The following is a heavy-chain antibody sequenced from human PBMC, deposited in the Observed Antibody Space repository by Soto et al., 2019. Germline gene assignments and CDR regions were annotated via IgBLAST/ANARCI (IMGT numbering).Heavy chain of an antibody. CDR2: INSDGSST. CDR3: AREGETSGDAFDI. CDR1: GFTFSSYW. D-gene: IGHD5-12*01. J-gene: IGHJ3*02. V-gene: IGHV3-74*01. Sequence: GGSLRLSCAASGFTFSSYWMHWVRQAPGKGLVWVSRINSDGSSTSYADSVKGRFTISRDNAKNTLYLQMNSLRAEDTAVYYCAREGETSGDAFDIWGQGTMVTVSS.